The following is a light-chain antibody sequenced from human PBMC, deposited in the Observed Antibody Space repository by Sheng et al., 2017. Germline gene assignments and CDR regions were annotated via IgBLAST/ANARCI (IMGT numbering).Light chain of an antibody. V-gene: IGKV1-NL1*01. J-gene: IGKJ4*01. CDR3: QQYYYSPFT. CDR2: GAT. CDR1: QIISNS. Sequence: DIQMTQSPSSLSASVGDRVTITCRASQIISNSLAWYQQKPGRAPKFLLFGATRLESGVSSRFSGSGSGTDYALTISSLQSEDFATYYCQQYYYSPFTFGGGTKVEIK.